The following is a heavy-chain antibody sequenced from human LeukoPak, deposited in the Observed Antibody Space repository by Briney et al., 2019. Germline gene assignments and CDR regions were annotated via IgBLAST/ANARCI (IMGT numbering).Heavy chain of an antibody. D-gene: IGHD2-2*01. CDR1: GFTFNNYA. Sequence: SGGSLRLSCAGSGFTFNNYAMSWVRQTRRKGLEWVSTIMISGDDTYYADPVKGRFTMSRDKSKNTLYLQMSYLRAEDTAVYYCVRAAPGDCSSTSCSLFDNWGQGILVTVSS. CDR3: VRAAPGDCSSTSCSLFDN. CDR2: IMISGDDT. V-gene: IGHV3-23*01. J-gene: IGHJ4*02.